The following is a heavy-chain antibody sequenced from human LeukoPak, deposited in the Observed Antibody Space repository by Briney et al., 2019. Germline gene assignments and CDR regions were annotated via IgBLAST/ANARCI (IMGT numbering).Heavy chain of an antibody. CDR3: ARATLGYCSSTCCYRVPSNWFDP. V-gene: IGHV3-74*01. Sequence: PGGSLRLSCAASGFTFSSYWMHWVRQAPGKGLVWVSRINSDGSSTSYADSVKGRFTISRDNAKNTLYLQMNSLRAEDTAVYYCARATLGYCSSTCCYRVPSNWFDPWGQGTLVTVSS. J-gene: IGHJ5*02. CDR2: INSDGSST. D-gene: IGHD2-2*01. CDR1: GFTFSSYW.